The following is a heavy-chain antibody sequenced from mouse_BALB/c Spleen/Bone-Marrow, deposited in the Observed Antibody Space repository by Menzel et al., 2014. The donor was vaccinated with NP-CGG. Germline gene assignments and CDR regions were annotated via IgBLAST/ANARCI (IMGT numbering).Heavy chain of an antibody. CDR2: INPSTGYT. V-gene: IGHV1-7*01. J-gene: IGHJ2*01. Sequence: QVQLKESGAELAKPGASVKMSCKASGYTFTNYWMHWVKQRPGQGLEWIGYINPSTGYTEYNQKFKDKATLTADKSSSTAYMQLSSLTSEDSAVYYCARIYYYGRDYWGQGTTLSVS. CDR3: ARIYYYGRDY. D-gene: IGHD1-1*01. CDR1: GYTFTNYW.